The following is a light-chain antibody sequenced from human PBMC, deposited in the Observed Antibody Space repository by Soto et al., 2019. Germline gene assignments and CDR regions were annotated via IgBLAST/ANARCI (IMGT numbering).Light chain of an antibody. V-gene: IGLV2-14*03. J-gene: IGLJ1*01. CDR2: DVS. Sequence: QSALTQPASVSGSPGQSITISCTGTRSDVGDYNYVSWYQQHPGKAPQLMIYDVSNRPSGVSNRFSGSKSGNTASLTVSGLQAEDEADYYCSSFTSGSTLGVFGTGTKV. CDR1: RSDVGDYNY. CDR3: SSFTSGSTLGV.